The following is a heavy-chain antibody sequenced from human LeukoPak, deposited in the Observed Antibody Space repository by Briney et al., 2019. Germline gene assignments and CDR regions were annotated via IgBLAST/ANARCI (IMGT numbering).Heavy chain of an antibody. D-gene: IGHD3-10*01. CDR1: GFTFSSYG. J-gene: IGHJ4*02. V-gene: IGHV3-30*18. CDR2: ISYDGSNK. CDR3: AKSSFDYGSGLDY. Sequence: PGRSLRLSCAASGFTFSSYGMHWVRQAPGKGLEWVAVISYDGSNKYYADSVKGRFTISRDNSKNTLYLQMDSLRAEDTAVYYCAKSSFDYGSGLDYWGQGTLVTVSS.